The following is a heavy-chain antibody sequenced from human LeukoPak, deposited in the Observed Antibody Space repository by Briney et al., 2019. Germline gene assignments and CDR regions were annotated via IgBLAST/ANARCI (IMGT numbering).Heavy chain of an antibody. J-gene: IGHJ3*02. CDR2: IYYSGST. V-gene: IGHV4-59*08. Sequence: PSETLSLTCTVSGGSISSYYWSWIRQPPGKGLERIGYIYYSGSTNYNPSLKSRVTMSVDTSKNQFSLKLSSVTAADTAVYYCARAPAVPAAIKDAFDIWGQGTMVTVSS. D-gene: IGHD2-2*01. CDR1: GGSISSYY. CDR3: ARAPAVPAAIKDAFDI.